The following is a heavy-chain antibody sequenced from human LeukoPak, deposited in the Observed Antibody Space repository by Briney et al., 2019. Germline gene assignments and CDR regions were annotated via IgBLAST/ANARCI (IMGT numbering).Heavy chain of an antibody. CDR1: GFAFNMFA. CDR2: LSRGGSTT. J-gene: IGHJ4*02. V-gene: IGHV3-23*01. Sequence: GGSLRLSCAGTGFAFNMFAIDWVRQAPGKGLEWVSGLSRGGSTTNYADSVKGRFTISRDKSQNSVFLQLNSLRPEDTTVYYCARQQRIRHCSEGVCTEGYYFDYWGQGTLVTVSS. CDR3: ARQQRIRHCSEGVCTEGYYFDY. D-gene: IGHD2-15*01.